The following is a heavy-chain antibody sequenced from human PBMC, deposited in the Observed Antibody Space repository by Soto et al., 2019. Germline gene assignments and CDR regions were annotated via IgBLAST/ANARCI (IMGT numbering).Heavy chain of an antibody. D-gene: IGHD4-17*01. J-gene: IGHJ6*02. CDR2: ISGSGGST. CDR3: AKDHYGDYEIYYYGMDV. Sequence: PGGSLRLSCAASGFTFSSYAMSRVRQAPGKGLEWVSAISGSGGSTYYADSVKGRFTISRDNSKNTLYLQMNSLRAEDTAVYYCAKDHYGDYEIYYYGMDVWGQGTTVTVSS. CDR1: GFTFSSYA. V-gene: IGHV3-23*01.